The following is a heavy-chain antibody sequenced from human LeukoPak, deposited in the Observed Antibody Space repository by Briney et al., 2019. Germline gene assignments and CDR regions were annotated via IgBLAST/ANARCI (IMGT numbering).Heavy chain of an antibody. J-gene: IGHJ4*02. Sequence: SQTLSLTCTVSGGSISSGSYYWSWIRQPAGKGLEWIGRIYTSGSTNYNPSLTSRVTISVDTSKIQFSLKLSSVTAADTAVYYCAREFDSWGQGTLVTVSP. V-gene: IGHV4-61*02. CDR1: GGSISSGSYY. CDR2: IYTSGST. CDR3: AREFDS.